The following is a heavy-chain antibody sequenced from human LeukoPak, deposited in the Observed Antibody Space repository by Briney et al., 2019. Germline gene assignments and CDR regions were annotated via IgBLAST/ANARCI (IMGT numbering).Heavy chain of an antibody. Sequence: SVKVSCKASGGTFSSYAISWVRQAPGQGLEWMGRIIPILGIANYAQKFQGRVTITADKSTSTAYMELSSLRSEDTAVYYCARDPSSSWYQRGSPLDYWGQGTLVTVSS. CDR1: GGTFSSYA. D-gene: IGHD6-13*01. V-gene: IGHV1-69*04. J-gene: IGHJ4*02. CDR2: IIPILGIA. CDR3: ARDPSSSWYQRGSPLDY.